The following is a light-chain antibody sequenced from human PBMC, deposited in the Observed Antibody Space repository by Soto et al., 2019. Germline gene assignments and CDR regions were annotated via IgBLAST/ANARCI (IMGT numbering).Light chain of an antibody. V-gene: IGKV3-20*01. CDR3: QQYSSSPPYT. J-gene: IGKJ2*01. Sequence: EIVLTQSPGTLSSSPGERATLSCRASQSISTTYLAWYQRKPGQAPRLLIYGASSRAAGIPDRFSGSGSGTDFTLTISRLEPEDFAVYYCQQYSSSPPYTFGQGTKLEIK. CDR1: QSISTTY. CDR2: GAS.